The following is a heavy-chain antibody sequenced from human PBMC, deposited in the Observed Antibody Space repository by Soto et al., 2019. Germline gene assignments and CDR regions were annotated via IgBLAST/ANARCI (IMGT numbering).Heavy chain of an antibody. CDR2: IYYSGST. Sequence: SETLSLTCTFSGFSVSSGSYYWSWIRQPPGKGLEWIGYIYYSGSTNYNPSLKSRVTISVDTSKNQFSLKLSSVTAADTAVYYCARDGGDNAFDIWGQGTMVTVSS. CDR3: ARDGGDNAFDI. CDR1: GFSVSSGSYY. D-gene: IGHD3-10*01. J-gene: IGHJ3*02. V-gene: IGHV4-61*01.